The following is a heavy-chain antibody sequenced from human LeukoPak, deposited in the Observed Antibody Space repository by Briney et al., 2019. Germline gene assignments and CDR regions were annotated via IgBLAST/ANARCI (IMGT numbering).Heavy chain of an antibody. J-gene: IGHJ4*02. D-gene: IGHD2-15*01. CDR2: ISGSGGST. CDR3: ARDGGRREDY. V-gene: IGHV3-23*01. CDR1: GFTFSNYA. Sequence: PGGSLRLSCAASGFTFSNYAMNWVRQAPGKGLEWVSGISGSGGSTFYADSVKGRFTISRDNSKKTLYLQMNSLRAEDTAVYYCARDGGRREDYWGQGALVTVSS.